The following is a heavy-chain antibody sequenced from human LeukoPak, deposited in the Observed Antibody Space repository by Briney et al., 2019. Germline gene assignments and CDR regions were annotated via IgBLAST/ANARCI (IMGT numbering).Heavy chain of an antibody. D-gene: IGHD3-9*01. CDR1: GGSISSGGYY. CDR2: IYYSGST. CDR3: ARAPRRSDWLPPGEDAFDI. V-gene: IGHV4-30-4*08. J-gene: IGHJ3*02. Sequence: SQTLSLTCTVSGGSISSGGYYWSWIRQHPGKGLEWIGYIYYSGSTYYNPSLKSRVTISVDTSKNQFSLKLSSVTAADTAVYYCARAPRRSDWLPPGEDAFDIWGQETMVTVPS.